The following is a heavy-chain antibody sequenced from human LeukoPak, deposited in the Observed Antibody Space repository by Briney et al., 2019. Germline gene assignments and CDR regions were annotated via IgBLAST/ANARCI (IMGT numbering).Heavy chain of an antibody. CDR3: ARDSSTEQWLVRDWFDP. CDR2: ISSSSSYI. J-gene: IGHJ5*02. Sequence: GGSLRLSCAASGFTFSSYSMNWVRQAPGKGLEWLSSISSSSSYIYYADSVKGRFTISRDNAKNSLYLQMNSLRAEDTAVYYCARDSSTEQWLVRDWFDPWGQGTLVTVSS. CDR1: GFTFSSYS. D-gene: IGHD6-19*01. V-gene: IGHV3-21*01.